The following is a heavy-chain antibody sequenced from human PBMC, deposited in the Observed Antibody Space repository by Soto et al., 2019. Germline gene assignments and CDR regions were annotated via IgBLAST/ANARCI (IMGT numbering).Heavy chain of an antibody. CDR1: GFTFSSYA. CDR2: ISGSGGST. Sequence: PGGSLRLSCAASGFTFSSYAMSWVRQAPGKGLEWVSAISGSGGSTYYAASVKGRFTISRDNSKNTLYLQMNSLRAEDTAVYYCAKDLWELLEDFYYYGMDVWGQGTTVTVSS. V-gene: IGHV3-23*01. CDR3: AKDLWELLEDFYYYGMDV. J-gene: IGHJ6*02. D-gene: IGHD1-26*01.